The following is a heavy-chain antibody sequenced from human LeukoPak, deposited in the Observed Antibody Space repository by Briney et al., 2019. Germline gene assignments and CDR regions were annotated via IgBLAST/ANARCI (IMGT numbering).Heavy chain of an antibody. J-gene: IGHJ4*02. CDR2: ISAYNGNT. D-gene: IGHD3-3*01. V-gene: IGHV1-18*01. Sequence: ASVKVSCTASGYTFTSYGISWVRQAPGQGLEWMGWISAYNGNTNYAQKLQGRVTMTTDTSTSTAYMELRSLRSDDTAVYYCARDFPYYDFWSGYYPLDYWGQGTLVTVSS. CDR3: ARDFPYYDFWSGYYPLDY. CDR1: GYTFTSYG.